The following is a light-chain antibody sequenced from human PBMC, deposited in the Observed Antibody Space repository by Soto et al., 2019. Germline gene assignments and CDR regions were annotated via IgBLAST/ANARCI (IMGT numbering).Light chain of an antibody. V-gene: IGLV2-14*01. Sequence: QSVLTQPASVSGSPGQSITISCTGTSSDVGGYDYVSWYQQLPGKAPKLLIYDVNNRPSGVSYRFSGSKSGNTASLTISGLQAEDEADYYCRSYTGSSTFVFGTGTKVTVL. CDR3: RSYTGSSTFV. CDR1: SSDVGGYDY. CDR2: DVN. J-gene: IGLJ1*01.